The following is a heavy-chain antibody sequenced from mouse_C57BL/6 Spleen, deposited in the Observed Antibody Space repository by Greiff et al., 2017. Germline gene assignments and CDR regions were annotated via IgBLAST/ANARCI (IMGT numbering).Heavy chain of an antibody. CDR2: IWSGGST. J-gene: IGHJ3*01. Sequence: QVQLKESGPGLVQPSQSLSITCTVSGFSLTSYGVHWVRQSPGKGLAWLGVIWSGGSTDYNAAFISRLSISKDNSKSQVFYKMNRLPADDTAIYYCARRDWEGFAYWGQGTLVTVSA. CDR3: ARRDWEGFAY. CDR1: GFSLTSYG. V-gene: IGHV2-2*01. D-gene: IGHD4-1*01.